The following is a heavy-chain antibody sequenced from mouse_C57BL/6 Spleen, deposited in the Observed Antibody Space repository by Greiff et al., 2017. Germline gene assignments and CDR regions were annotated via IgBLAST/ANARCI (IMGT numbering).Heavy chain of an antibody. CDR3: ARRIYYGNYGGYFDY. CDR2: ISDGGSYT. V-gene: IGHV5-4*01. J-gene: IGHJ2*01. D-gene: IGHD2-1*01. CDR1: GFTFSSYA. Sequence: EVQVVESGGGLVKPGGSLKLSCAASGFTFSSYAMSWVRQTPEKRLEWVATISDGGSYTYYPDNVKGRFTISRDNAKNNLYLQMSHLKSDDTAMYYCARRIYYGNYGGYFDYWGQGTTLTVSS.